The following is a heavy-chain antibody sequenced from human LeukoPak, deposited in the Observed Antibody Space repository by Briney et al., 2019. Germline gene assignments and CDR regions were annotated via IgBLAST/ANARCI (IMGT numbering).Heavy chain of an antibody. CDR2: ITGSASPI. J-gene: IGHJ4*02. D-gene: IGHD6-6*01. CDR3: VTHSSSADY. V-gene: IGHV3-48*03. Sequence: LEWVSYITGSASPIYYADFVKGRFTISRDNAKNSLSLQMNSLRADDTAIYFCVTHSSSADYWGQGTLVTVSS.